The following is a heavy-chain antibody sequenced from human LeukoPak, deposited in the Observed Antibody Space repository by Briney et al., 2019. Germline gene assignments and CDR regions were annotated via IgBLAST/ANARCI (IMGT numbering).Heavy chain of an antibody. Sequence: PSETLSLTCTVSGGSISSYYWSWIRQPPGKGLEWIGYIYYCGSTNYNPSLKSRVTTSVDTSKNQFSLKLSSVTAADTAVYYCARLYSGYDKQDYWGQGTLVTVSS. J-gene: IGHJ4*02. CDR3: ARLYSGYDKQDY. CDR1: GGSISSYY. D-gene: IGHD5-12*01. V-gene: IGHV4-59*08. CDR2: IYYCGST.